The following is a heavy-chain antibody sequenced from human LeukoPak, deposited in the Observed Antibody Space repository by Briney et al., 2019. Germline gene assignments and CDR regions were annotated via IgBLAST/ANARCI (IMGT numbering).Heavy chain of an antibody. Sequence: GSLRLSCAASGFTFSSYSMNWVRQPPGKGLEWIGSIYYSGSTYYNPSLKSRVTISVDTSKNQFSLRLNSVTAADTAVYYCARTYKFLEDYWGQGTLVTVSS. CDR2: IYYSGST. J-gene: IGHJ4*02. D-gene: IGHD1-14*01. CDR3: ARTYKFLEDY. V-gene: IGHV4-59*05. CDR1: GFTFSSYSMN.